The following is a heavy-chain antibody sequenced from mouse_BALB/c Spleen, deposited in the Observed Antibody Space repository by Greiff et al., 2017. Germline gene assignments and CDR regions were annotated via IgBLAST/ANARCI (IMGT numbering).Heavy chain of an antibody. D-gene: IGHD2-1*01. CDR2: IYPGSGNT. CDR1: GYAFTNYW. V-gene: IGHV1-63*01. CDR3: ARSDGNYFDY. J-gene: IGHJ2*01. Sequence: QVQLKESGAELVRPGTSVKISCKASGYAFTNYWLGWVKQRPGHGLEWIGDIYPGSGNTYYNEKFKGKATLTADKSSSTAYMQLSSLTSEDSAVYFCARSDGNYFDYWGQGTTLTVSS.